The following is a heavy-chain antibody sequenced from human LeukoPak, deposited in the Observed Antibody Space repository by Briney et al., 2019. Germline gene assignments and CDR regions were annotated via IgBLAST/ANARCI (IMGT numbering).Heavy chain of an antibody. D-gene: IGHD3-3*01. J-gene: IGHJ4*02. CDR2: IYYSGST. CDR3: ARDPTVDFWSGLQGVDY. CDR1: GGSISSYY. V-gene: IGHV4-59*01. Sequence: SETLSLTCTVSGGSISSYYWSWIRQPPGKGLEWIGYIYYSGSTNYNPSLKSRLTISVDTSKNQFSLKLSSVTAADTAVYYCARDPTVDFWSGLQGVDYWGQGTLVTVSS.